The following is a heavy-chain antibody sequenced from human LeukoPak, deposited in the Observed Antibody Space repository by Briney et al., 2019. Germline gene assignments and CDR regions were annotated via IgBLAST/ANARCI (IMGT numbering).Heavy chain of an antibody. CDR1: GFTFSTYA. D-gene: IGHD6-13*01. CDR3: ARGVGSSWYNWFDP. V-gene: IGHV3-23*01. Sequence: GGSLRLSCAASGFTFSTYAMNWVRQAPGKGLEWVSAISGSATGTYYADSVKGRFTISRDNSKNSLYLQMNSLRAEDTAVYYCARGVGSSWYNWFDPWGQGTLVTVSS. J-gene: IGHJ5*02. CDR2: ISGSATGT.